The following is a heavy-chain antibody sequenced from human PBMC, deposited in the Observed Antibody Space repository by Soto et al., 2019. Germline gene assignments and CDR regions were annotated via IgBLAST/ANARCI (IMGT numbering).Heavy chain of an antibody. V-gene: IGHV1-69*02. CDR1: GGTFSSYT. D-gene: IGHD3-3*01. Sequence: GASVKVSCKASGGTFSSYTISWVRQAPGQGLEWMGRIIPILGIANYAQKFQGRVTITADKSTSTAYMELSSLRSEDTAVYYCAETYWSGYPKGSHYMDVWGKGTTVTVSS. J-gene: IGHJ6*03. CDR3: AETYWSGYPKGSHYMDV. CDR2: IIPILGIA.